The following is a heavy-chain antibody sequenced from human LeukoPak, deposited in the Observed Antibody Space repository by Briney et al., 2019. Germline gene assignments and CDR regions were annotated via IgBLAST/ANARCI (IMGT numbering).Heavy chain of an antibody. CDR2: VNHSGST. J-gene: IGHJ4*02. Sequence: SETLSLTCAVNGGTLSGYSWTWIRQPPGKGLEWIGDVNHSGSTNFNPSLTSRVTLSLDTSKNQFSLKLSSVTAADTAVYYCARVKANWELYYFDYWGQGTLVTVSS. CDR1: GGTLSGYS. CDR3: ARVKANWELYYFDY. V-gene: IGHV4-34*01. D-gene: IGHD1-7*01.